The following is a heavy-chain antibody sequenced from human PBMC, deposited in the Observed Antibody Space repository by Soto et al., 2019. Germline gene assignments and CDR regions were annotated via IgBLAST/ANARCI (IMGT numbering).Heavy chain of an antibody. D-gene: IGHD3-9*01. Sequence: SETLSLTCTVSGGSVSSGSYYWSWIRQPPGKGLEWIGYIYYSGSTNYNPSLKSRVTISVDTSKNQFSLKLSSVTAADTAVYYCARVWSSDYDILTGYFGVGWFDPWGQGTLVTVSS. CDR1: GGSVSSGSYY. J-gene: IGHJ5*02. V-gene: IGHV4-61*01. CDR3: ARVWSSDYDILTGYFGVGWFDP. CDR2: IYYSGST.